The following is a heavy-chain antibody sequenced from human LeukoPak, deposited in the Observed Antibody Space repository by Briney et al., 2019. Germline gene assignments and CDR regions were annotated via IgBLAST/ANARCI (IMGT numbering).Heavy chain of an antibody. CDR3: ARETELRFLEWLSTTYYFDY. D-gene: IGHD3-3*01. V-gene: IGHV4-30-2*01. J-gene: IGHJ4*02. CDR2: IYHSGST. CDR1: GGSISSGGYY. Sequence: SQTLSLTCTVSGGSISSGGYYWSWIRQPPGKGLEWIGYIYHSGSTYYNPSLKSRVTISVDRSKNKFSLKLTSVTAADTALYYCARETELRFLEWLSTTYYFDYWGQGTLVTVSS.